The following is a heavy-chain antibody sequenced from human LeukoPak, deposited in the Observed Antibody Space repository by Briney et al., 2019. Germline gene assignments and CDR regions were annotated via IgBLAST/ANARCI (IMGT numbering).Heavy chain of an antibody. J-gene: IGHJ4*02. CDR3: AVIGRAARPDY. CDR2: IIPIFGTA. Sequence: SVTVSCKVSGYTLTELSMHWVRQAPGQGLEWMGGIIPIFGTANYAQKFQGRVTITADESTSTAYMELSSLRSEDTAVYYCAVIGRAARPDYWGQGTLVTVSS. D-gene: IGHD6-6*01. CDR1: GYTLTELS. V-gene: IGHV1-69*13.